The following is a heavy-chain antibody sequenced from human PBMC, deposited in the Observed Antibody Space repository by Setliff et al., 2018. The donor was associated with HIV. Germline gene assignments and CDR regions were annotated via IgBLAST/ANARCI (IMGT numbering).Heavy chain of an antibody. CDR3: VQSGDYENDWYFDV. CDR2: IYYSGNT. V-gene: IGHV4-59*01. CDR1: GDSISANY. J-gene: IGHJ2*01. Sequence: SETLSLTCTVSGDSISANYWNWIRQAPGKGLEWIGYIYYSGNTKYNPSLKSRVTILKDTSKNQFSLKLTSVTAADTAVYYCVQSGDYENDWYFDVWGRCTLVTSPQ. D-gene: IGHD4-17*01.